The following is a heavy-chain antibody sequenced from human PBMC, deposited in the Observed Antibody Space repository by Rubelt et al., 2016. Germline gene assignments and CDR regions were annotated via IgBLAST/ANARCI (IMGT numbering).Heavy chain of an antibody. V-gene: IGHV3-53*01. D-gene: IGHD4-17*01. CDR2: IYSGGGT. J-gene: IGHJ5*02. CDR3: ARDLGYGDVGGFEP. Sequence: EVQLVESGGGLIQPGGSLRLSCAASGFTVSSNYMSWVRPAPGKGREWLSVIYSGGGTYYADSCKVRFLIYRDNSNNTLDLQMNSLGAEDTAVYYCARDLGYGDVGGFEPWGRGTLVTVSS. CDR1: GFTVSSNY.